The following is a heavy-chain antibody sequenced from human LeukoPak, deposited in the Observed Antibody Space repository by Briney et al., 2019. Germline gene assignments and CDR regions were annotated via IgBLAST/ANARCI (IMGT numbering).Heavy chain of an antibody. CDR3: GRDYYGSLDY. D-gene: IGHD3-10*01. CDR2: IQQDGTEK. Sequence: GGTLCLSCAASGLTFTDYWMAWVRQSPGQGLESLALIQQDGTEKFSVDSGTGRFTFSRDNAKNSLYLQMNDLRAEDTAVYYCGRDYYGSLDYWGQGTLVTVSS. CDR1: GLTFTDYW. V-gene: IGHV3-7*03. J-gene: IGHJ4*02.